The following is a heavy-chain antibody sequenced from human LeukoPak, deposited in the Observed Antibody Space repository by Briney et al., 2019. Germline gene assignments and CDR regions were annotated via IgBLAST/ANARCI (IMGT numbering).Heavy chain of an antibody. J-gene: IGHJ4*02. D-gene: IGHD3-3*01. CDR1: GGSISSYY. V-gene: IGHV4-59*08. Sequence: SETLSLTCTVSGGSISSYYWSWIRQPPGKGLEWIGYIYYSGSTNYNPSLKSRVTISVDTSKNQFSLKLSSVTAADTAVYYCARHRVLRHIDYWGQGTLVTVSS. CDR2: IYYSGST. CDR3: ARHRVLRHIDY.